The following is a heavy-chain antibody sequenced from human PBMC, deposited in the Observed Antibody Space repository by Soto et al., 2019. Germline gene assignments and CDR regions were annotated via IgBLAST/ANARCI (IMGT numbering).Heavy chain of an antibody. J-gene: IGHJ3*02. CDR3: ARGELAGDDAFDI. V-gene: IGHV4-34*01. Sequence: SETLSLTCAVYGGSFSGYYWSWIRQPPGKGLEWIGEINHSGSTNYNPSLKSRVTISVDTSKNQFSLKLSSVTAADTAVYYCARGELAGDDAFDIWGQGTMVTVSS. CDR2: INHSGST. D-gene: IGHD6-19*01. CDR1: GGSFSGYY.